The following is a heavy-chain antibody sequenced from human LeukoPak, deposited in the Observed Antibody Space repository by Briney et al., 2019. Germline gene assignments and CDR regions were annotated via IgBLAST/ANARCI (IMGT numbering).Heavy chain of an antibody. CDR2: VSGSGGST. Sequence: PGGSLRLSCAASGFTFSSYAMSWVRQAPGKGLEWVSAVSGSGGSTYYADSVKGRFTISRDNSKNTLYLQMNSLRAEDTAVYYCAKSRNSPGTFDYWGQGTLVTVSS. J-gene: IGHJ4*02. D-gene: IGHD1-14*01. CDR1: GFTFSSYA. CDR3: AKSRNSPGTFDY. V-gene: IGHV3-23*01.